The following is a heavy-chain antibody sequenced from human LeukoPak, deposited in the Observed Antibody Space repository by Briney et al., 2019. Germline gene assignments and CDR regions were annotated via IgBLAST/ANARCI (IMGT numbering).Heavy chain of an antibody. Sequence: PSETLSLTCAVSGDSMTNYYWSWIRQPAGQGLEWIGHIYVSGRANYNPSFKSRVSMSIDTSKKQFSLNLTSVSAADTAVYARDRWELTPAKGWFDSWGQGTLVTVSS. CDR2: IYVSGRA. D-gene: IGHD1-26*01. J-gene: IGHJ5*01. V-gene: IGHV4-4*07. CDR3: DRWELTPAKGWFDS. CDR1: GDSMTNYY.